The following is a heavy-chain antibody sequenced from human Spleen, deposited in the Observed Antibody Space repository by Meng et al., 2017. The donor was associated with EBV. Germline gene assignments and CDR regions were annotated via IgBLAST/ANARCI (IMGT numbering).Heavy chain of an antibody. CDR2: INAGNGNT. D-gene: IGHD4-23*01. Sequence: QVQFVQSGAEVKKPGASVNVSCKASGYTFTSYPIHWVRQAPGQRPEWMGWINAGNGNTKFSQKFQGRIAITRDTAASTAFMELSSLSPEDTAVYYCASLGGNSYAWDDWGQGTLVTVSS. CDR3: ASLGGNSYAWDD. J-gene: IGHJ4*02. CDR1: GYTFTSYP. V-gene: IGHV1-3*01.